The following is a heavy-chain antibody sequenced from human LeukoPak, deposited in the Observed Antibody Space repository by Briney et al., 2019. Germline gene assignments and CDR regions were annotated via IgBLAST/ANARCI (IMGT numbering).Heavy chain of an antibody. CDR3: ARQATNRVVSDY. J-gene: IGHJ4*02. D-gene: IGHD3-3*01. Sequence: PGESLKISCEGSGYSFSNYWIAWVRQMPGKGLEWMGIIYPADSDTRYSPSFQGQVTISADKSISTAYLQWSSLKASDTAMYYCARQATNRVVSDYWGQGTLVTVSS. CDR1: GYSFSNYW. V-gene: IGHV5-51*01. CDR2: IYPADSDT.